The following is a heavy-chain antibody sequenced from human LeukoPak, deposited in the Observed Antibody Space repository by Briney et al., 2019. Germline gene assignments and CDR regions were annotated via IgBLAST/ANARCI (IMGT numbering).Heavy chain of an antibody. V-gene: IGHV4-34*01. D-gene: IGHD2-2*02. CDR1: GEPFNGYY. J-gene: IGHJ4*02. CDR2: INHSGST. Sequence: SETLSLTCAVYGEPFNGYYWNWIRQSPGKGLEWVGEINHSGSTNYNPSLKSRVTISVDTSKNQFSLKLNSVTAADTAVYYCASRYFCSSTSCYTFDYWGQGTLVTVSS. CDR3: ASRYFCSSTSCYTFDY.